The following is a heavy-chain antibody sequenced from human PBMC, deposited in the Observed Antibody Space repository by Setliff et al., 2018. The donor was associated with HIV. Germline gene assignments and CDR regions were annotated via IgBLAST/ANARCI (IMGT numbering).Heavy chain of an antibody. CDR3: ARQTWEYYDTLTGYYRSPKNFDS. Sequence: TSETLSLTCTVSGGSISSYYWSWIRQPAGKGLEWIGRIYTSGSTNYNPSLKSRVTMSVDTSKNQFSLKLSSVTAADTAVYYCARQTWEYYDTLTGYYRSPKNFDSWGQGTLVTVSS. D-gene: IGHD3-9*01. V-gene: IGHV4-4*07. CDR2: IYTSGST. J-gene: IGHJ4*02. CDR1: GGSISSYY.